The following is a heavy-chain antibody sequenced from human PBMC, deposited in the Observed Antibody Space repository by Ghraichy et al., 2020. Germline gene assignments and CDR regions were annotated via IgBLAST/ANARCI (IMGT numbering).Heavy chain of an antibody. J-gene: IGHJ4*02. Sequence: ASVKVSCKASGYTFTTYAMHWVRQAPGQRLEWMGWINAGNGNTKYSQKFQGRVTITRDTSASTAYMELSSLRSEDTAVYYCAKDDSSGYSSYWGQGTLVTVSS. V-gene: IGHV1-3*01. D-gene: IGHD3-22*01. CDR1: GYTFTTYA. CDR3: AKDDSSGYSSY. CDR2: INAGNGNT.